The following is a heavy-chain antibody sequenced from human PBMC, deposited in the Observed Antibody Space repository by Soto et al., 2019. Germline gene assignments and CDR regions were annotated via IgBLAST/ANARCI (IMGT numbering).Heavy chain of an antibody. Sequence: SQTLSLTCAISGDSVSSNSAAWNWIRQSPSRGLEWLGRTYYRSKWYNDYAVSVKSRITINPDTSKNQFSLQLTSVTPEDTAVYYCAREGSSSWYGDYYYYYYMDVWGKGTTVTVSS. V-gene: IGHV6-1*01. CDR3: AREGSSSWYGDYYYYYYMDV. CDR2: TYYRSKWYN. D-gene: IGHD6-13*01. J-gene: IGHJ6*03. CDR1: GDSVSSNSAA.